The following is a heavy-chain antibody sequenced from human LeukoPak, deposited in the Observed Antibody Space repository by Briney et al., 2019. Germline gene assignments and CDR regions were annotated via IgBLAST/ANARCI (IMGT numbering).Heavy chain of an antibody. CDR3: ARATVAGVGHGWFDP. D-gene: IGHD3-3*01. CDR2: IYYSGST. Sequence: SETLSLTCTVSGGSISSSSYYWGWIRQPPGKGLEWIGSIYYSGSTYYNPSLKSRVTISVDTSKNHFSLKLSSVTAADTAVYYCARATVAGVGHGWFDPWGQGTLVTVSS. J-gene: IGHJ5*02. CDR1: GGSISSSSYY. V-gene: IGHV4-39*07.